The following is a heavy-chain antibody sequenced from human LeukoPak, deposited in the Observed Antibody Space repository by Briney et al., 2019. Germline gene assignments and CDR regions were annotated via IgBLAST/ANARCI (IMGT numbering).Heavy chain of an antibody. D-gene: IGHD3-3*01. J-gene: IGHJ4*02. CDR3: ARDGDYNDFWSGFAFDY. CDR1: GGTLSSYA. Sequence: SVKVSCKASGGTLSSYAISWVRQAPGQGLEWMGRIIPILGIANYAQKFQGRVTITVDKSTSTAYMELSSLRSEDTAVYYCARDGDYNDFWSGFAFDYWGEGTLVTVSS. V-gene: IGHV1-69*04. CDR2: IIPILGIA.